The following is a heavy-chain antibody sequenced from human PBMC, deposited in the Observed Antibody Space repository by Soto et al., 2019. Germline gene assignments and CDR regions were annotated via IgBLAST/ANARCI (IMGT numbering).Heavy chain of an antibody. CDR3: PRGGDCGGDCYSNWFDP. V-gene: IGHV4-30-4*01. D-gene: IGHD2-21*02. CDR1: GGSISSGDYY. Sequence: SETLSLTXTVSGGSISSGDYYWSWLRQPPGQGLEWIGYIYYSGSTYYNPSLKSRVTISVDTSKNQFSLKLSSVTAADTAVYYCPRGGDCGGDCYSNWFDPWGQGTLVTVSS. J-gene: IGHJ5*02. CDR2: IYYSGST.